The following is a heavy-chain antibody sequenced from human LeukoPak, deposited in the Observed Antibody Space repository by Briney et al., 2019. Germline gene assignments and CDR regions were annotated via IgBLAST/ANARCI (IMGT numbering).Heavy chain of an antibody. Sequence: SETLSLTCTVSGGSISEGNHFWTWIRQPAGKGLEWIGRIFPGGSVNYNPSLESRLTLSIDTSKNQFSLKLSSVTAADTAVYYCARTSNAQLEPPLAHWYFDLWGRGTLVTVSS. CDR1: GGSISEGNHF. J-gene: IGHJ2*01. V-gene: IGHV4-4*07. CDR3: ARTSNAQLEPPLAHWYFDL. CDR2: IFPGGSV. D-gene: IGHD1-1*01.